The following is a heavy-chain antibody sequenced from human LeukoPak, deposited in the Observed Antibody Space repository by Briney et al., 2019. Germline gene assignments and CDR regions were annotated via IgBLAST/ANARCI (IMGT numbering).Heavy chain of an antibody. CDR1: GFTFSSYA. J-gene: IGHJ4*02. V-gene: IGHV3-23*01. CDR2: ISGSGGST. D-gene: IGHD2-2*01. CDR3: AKYIVVVPAASELYFDY. Sequence: GGSLRLSCAASGFTFSSYAMSWVRQAAGKGLEWVSAISGSGGSTYYADFVKGRFTISRDNSKNTLYLQMNSLRAEDTAVYYCAKYIVVVPAASELYFDYWGQGTLVTVSS.